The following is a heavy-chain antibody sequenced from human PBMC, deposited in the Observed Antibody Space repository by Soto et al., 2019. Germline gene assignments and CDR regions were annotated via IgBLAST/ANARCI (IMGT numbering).Heavy chain of an antibody. V-gene: IGHV1-8*01. CDR1: GYTFTSHD. CDR2: MSPNNGHT. CDR3: ARRQTHDHAWYFDL. J-gene: IGHJ2*01. Sequence: QVQLVQSGAEVKKPGASVTVSCKASGYTFTSHDINWVRQTTGQGLEWMGWMSPNNGHTGYAQNFQGRVSMTMNTSISTAYMEVTGLRSDDTAVYYCARRQTHDHAWYFDLWGRGTPLTVSS.